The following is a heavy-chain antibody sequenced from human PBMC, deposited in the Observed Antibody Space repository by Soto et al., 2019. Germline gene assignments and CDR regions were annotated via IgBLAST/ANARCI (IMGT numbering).Heavy chain of an antibody. D-gene: IGHD2-15*01. CDR3: ARGYCSGGSCYFKAPHYYYMDV. J-gene: IGHJ6*03. Sequence: SETLSLTCAVYGGSFSGYYWSWIRQPPGKGLEWIGEINHSGSTNYNPSLKSRVTISVDTSKNQFSLKLSSVTAADTAVYYCARGYCSGGSCYFKAPHYYYMDVWGKGTTVTVSS. CDR2: INHSGST. V-gene: IGHV4-34*01. CDR1: GGSFSGYY.